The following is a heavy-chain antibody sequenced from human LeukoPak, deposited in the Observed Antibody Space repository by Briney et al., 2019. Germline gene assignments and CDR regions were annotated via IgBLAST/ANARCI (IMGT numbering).Heavy chain of an antibody. Sequence: SETLSLTCTVSGDSISNYYWSWIRQPAGKGLEWIGRIYTSGSTNYNPSLKSRVTMSVDTSKNQFSLKLSSVTAADTAVYYCARGTFQRGYSGYEIDYWGQGTLVTVSS. CDR1: GDSISNYY. D-gene: IGHD5-12*01. V-gene: IGHV4-4*07. J-gene: IGHJ4*02. CDR3: ARGTFQRGYSGYEIDY. CDR2: IYTSGST.